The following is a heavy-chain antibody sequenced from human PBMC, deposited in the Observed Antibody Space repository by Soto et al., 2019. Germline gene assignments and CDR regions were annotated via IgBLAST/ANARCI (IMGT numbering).Heavy chain of an antibody. D-gene: IGHD3-3*01. CDR2: ISGSGGST. J-gene: IGHJ6*02. V-gene: IGHV3-23*01. CDR1: GFTFSSYA. Sequence: GGSLRLSCAASGFTFSSYAMSWVRQAPGKGLEWVSAISGSGGSTYYADSVKGRFTISRDNSKNTLYLQMNSLRAEDTALYYCANVGSSPAIFGITIFGVASYGMDVWGQGTTVTVSS. CDR3: ANVGSSPAIFGITIFGVASYGMDV.